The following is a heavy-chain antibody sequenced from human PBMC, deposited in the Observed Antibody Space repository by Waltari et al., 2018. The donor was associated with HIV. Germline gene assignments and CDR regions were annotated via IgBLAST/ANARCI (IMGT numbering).Heavy chain of an antibody. CDR2: IIPIFGTA. CDR1: GGTFSSYA. D-gene: IGHD2-21*02. V-gene: IGHV1-69*06. CDR3: ARGAVVTPVWYYYGMDV. Sequence: QVQLVQSGAEVKKPGSSVKVSCKASGGTFSSYAISWVRQAPGQGLEWMGGIIPIFGTANYAQKFQGRVTITADKSTSTAYMELSSLRSEDTAVYYCARGAVVTPVWYYYGMDVWGQGTTVTVSS. J-gene: IGHJ6*02.